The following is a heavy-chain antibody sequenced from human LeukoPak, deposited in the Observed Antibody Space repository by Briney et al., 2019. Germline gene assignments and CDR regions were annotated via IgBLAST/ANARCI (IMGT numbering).Heavy chain of an antibody. V-gene: IGHV1-2*02. J-gene: IGHJ6*03. Sequence: ASVKVSCKASGYTFTGYYMHWVRQAPGQGLEWMGWINPNSGGTNYAQKFQGRVTMTRDTSISTAYMELSRLRSDDTAVYYCASRGDYYGSGSEAYYYYYMDVWGKGTTVTVSS. CDR2: INPNSGGT. D-gene: IGHD3-10*01. CDR3: ASRGDYYGSGSEAYYYYYMDV. CDR1: GYTFTGYY.